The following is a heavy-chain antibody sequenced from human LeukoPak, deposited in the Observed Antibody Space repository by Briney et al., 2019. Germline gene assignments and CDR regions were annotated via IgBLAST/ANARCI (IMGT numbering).Heavy chain of an antibody. Sequence: GALRLSCAASGFTFSSYEMNWVRQAPGKGLEWVSYISSSGSTIYYADSVKGRFTISRDNAKNSLYLQMNSLRAEDTAVYYCARPGPYYYDSSGYRGGDAFDIWGQGTMVTVSS. D-gene: IGHD3-22*01. CDR1: GFTFSSYE. CDR3: ARPGPYYYDSSGYRGGDAFDI. J-gene: IGHJ3*02. V-gene: IGHV3-48*03. CDR2: ISSSGSTI.